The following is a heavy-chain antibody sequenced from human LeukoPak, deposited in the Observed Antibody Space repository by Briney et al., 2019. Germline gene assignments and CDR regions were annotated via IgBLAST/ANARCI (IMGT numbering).Heavy chain of an antibody. CDR3: AKAQYDILTGYPNWFDP. Sequence: GGSLRLSCAASGFTFNTYSMNWVRRAPGKGLEWVSYIGVSNSVIYYADSVKGRFTISRDNSKNTLYLQMNSLRAEDTAVYYCAKAQYDILTGYPNWFDPWGQGTLVTVSS. J-gene: IGHJ5*02. D-gene: IGHD3-9*01. CDR2: IGVSNSVI. CDR1: GFTFNTYS. V-gene: IGHV3-48*01.